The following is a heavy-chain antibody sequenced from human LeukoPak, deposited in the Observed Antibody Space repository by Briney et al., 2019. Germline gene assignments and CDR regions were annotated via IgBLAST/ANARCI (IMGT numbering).Heavy chain of an antibody. V-gene: IGHV4-59*01. CDR2: IYYSGST. J-gene: IGHJ4*02. Sequence: SETLSLTCTVSGGSISSYYWSWIRQPPGKGLEWIGYIYYSGSTNYNPSLKSRVTISVDTSKNQFSLKLSSVTAADTAVYYCARASVAPSYYFDYWGQGTLVTVSS. CDR1: GGSISSYY. D-gene: IGHD2-15*01. CDR3: ARASVAPSYYFDY.